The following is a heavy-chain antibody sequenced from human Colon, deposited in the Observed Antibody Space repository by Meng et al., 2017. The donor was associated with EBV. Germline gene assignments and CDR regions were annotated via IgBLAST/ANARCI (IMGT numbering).Heavy chain of an antibody. V-gene: IGHV4-30-4*01. D-gene: IGHD6-13*01. CDR2: IYYSGST. CDR3: AREENTSGWYYH. J-gene: IGHJ4*02. CDR1: GGSISNGGYY. Sequence: QVHLHEWGPGLVTPSQTMSLTCTVSGGSISNGGYYRSWFRQPPGQGLEWIGYIYYSGSTYFNPSLKSRSFMSVDTSKNQFSLSLNSVTAADTAVYYCAREENTSGWYYHWGQGTLVTVFS.